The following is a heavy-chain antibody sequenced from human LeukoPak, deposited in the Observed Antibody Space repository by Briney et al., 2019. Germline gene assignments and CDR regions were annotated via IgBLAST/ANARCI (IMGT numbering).Heavy chain of an antibody. CDR3: ARISVAESVNFDY. Sequence: SGPTLVNPTETLTLTCTVSGFSLSNARMGVSWIRQPPGKALEWLAHIFSNDEKSYSTSLKSRLTISKDTSKSQVVLTMTNMDPVDTATYYCARISVAESVNFDYWGQGTLATVSS. D-gene: IGHD6-19*01. V-gene: IGHV2-26*01. J-gene: IGHJ4*02. CDR2: IFSNDEK. CDR1: GFSLSNARMG.